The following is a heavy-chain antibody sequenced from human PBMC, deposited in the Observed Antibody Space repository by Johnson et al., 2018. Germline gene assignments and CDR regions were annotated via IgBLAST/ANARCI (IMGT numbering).Heavy chain of an antibody. CDR2: INSKSAGGTT. V-gene: IGHV3-15*07. Sequence: EVQLVESGGGLVKPGGSLRLSCVASGFTFSNTWMILVRPAPGTGLEGVGRINSKSAGGTTDSAAPVQDRFTISRDDSKNTLYLQINSLNTEDTGVYYCMSLFFIVASGRETAFDIWGQGTMVTVSS. D-gene: IGHD6-13*01. CDR1: GFTFSNTW. CDR3: MSLFFIVASGRETAFDI. J-gene: IGHJ3*02.